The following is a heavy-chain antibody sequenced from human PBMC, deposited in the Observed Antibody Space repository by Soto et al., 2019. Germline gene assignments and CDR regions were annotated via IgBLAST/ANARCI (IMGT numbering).Heavy chain of an antibody. CDR3: AYCGGDCYSGYFDY. CDR1: GGSFSGYY. D-gene: IGHD2-21*02. J-gene: IGHJ4*02. V-gene: IGHV4-34*01. Sequence: SETLSLTCAVYGGSFSGYYWSWIRQPPGKGLEWIGEINHSGSTNYNPSLKSRVTISADTSKNQFSLQLNSVTPEDTAVYYCAYCGGDCYSGYFDYWGQGTLVTVSS. CDR2: INHSGST.